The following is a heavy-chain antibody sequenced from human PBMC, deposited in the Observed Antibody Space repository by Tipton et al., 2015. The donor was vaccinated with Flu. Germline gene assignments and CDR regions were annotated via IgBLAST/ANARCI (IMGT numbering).Heavy chain of an antibody. D-gene: IGHD3-22*01. J-gene: IGHJ3*01. Sequence: TLSLTCTVSGDSITRGGYYWGWIRQHPGKGLEWIGYIYYSGTTYYNPSLKSRITISLDTSKTQFSLNLWSVTAADTAVYYCAVLHDIKGAFEVWGQGTMVTVSS. V-gene: IGHV4-31*03. CDR1: GDSITRGGYY. CDR3: AVLHDIKGAFEV. CDR2: IYYSGTT.